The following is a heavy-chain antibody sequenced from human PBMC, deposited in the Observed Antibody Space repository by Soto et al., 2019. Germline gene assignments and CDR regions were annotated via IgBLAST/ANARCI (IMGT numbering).Heavy chain of an antibody. CDR2: INHSGST. D-gene: IGHD6-19*01. J-gene: IGHJ5*02. V-gene: IGHV4-34*01. Sequence: SETLSLTCAVYGGSFSGYYWSWIRQPPGKGLEWIGEINHSGSTNYNPSLKSRVTISVDTSKNQFSLKLSSVTAADTAVYYCAGYSSGWYNWFDPWGQGTLGTSPQ. CDR3: AGYSSGWYNWFDP. CDR1: GGSFSGYY.